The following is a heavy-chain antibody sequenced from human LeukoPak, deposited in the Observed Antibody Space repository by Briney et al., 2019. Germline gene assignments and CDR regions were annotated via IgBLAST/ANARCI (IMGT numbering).Heavy chain of an antibody. CDR1: GYTFTNYA. J-gene: IGHJ6*02. Sequence: VASVKVSCTASGYTFTNYAMNWVRQAPGQGLEWMGWINTNTGNPTYAQGFTGRFVFSLDTSVSTAYLQISSLKAEDTAVYYCARESSGSPYYYYGMDVWGQGTTVTVSS. CDR3: ARESSGSPYYYYGMDV. D-gene: IGHD6-19*01. CDR2: INTNTGNP. V-gene: IGHV7-4-1*02.